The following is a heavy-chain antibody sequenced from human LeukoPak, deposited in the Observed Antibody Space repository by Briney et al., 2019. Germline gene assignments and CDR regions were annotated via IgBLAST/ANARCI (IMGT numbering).Heavy chain of an antibody. J-gene: IGHJ5*02. CDR2: INIRSDTI. D-gene: IGHD4-17*01. CDR3: VRGKTTVTTWFDP. CDR1: GVPFSTYL. Sequence: GGSLRLSCTASGVPFSTYLMNWVRQAPGKGMEWVSYINIRSDTIHYADSVRGRFTISRDNAKNSLYLQMNSLRAEDTAVYYCVRGKTTVTTWFDPWGQGTLVTVSS. V-gene: IGHV3-48*04.